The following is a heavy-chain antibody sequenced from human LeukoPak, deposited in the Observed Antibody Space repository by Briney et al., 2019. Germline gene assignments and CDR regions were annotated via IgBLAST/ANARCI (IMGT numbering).Heavy chain of an antibody. CDR3: ARALRDGYNKY. J-gene: IGHJ4*02. Sequence: ASVKVSCKASGYTFTSYGISWVRQAPGQGLEWMGWISAYSGNTNYAQKLQGRVTMTTDTSTSTAYMELRSLRPDDTAVYYCARALRDGYNKYWGQGTLVTVSS. V-gene: IGHV1-18*01. CDR2: ISAYSGNT. CDR1: GYTFTSYG. D-gene: IGHD5-24*01.